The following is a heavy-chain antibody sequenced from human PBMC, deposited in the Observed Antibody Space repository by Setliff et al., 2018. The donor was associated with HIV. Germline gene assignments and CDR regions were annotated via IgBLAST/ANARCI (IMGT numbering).Heavy chain of an antibody. J-gene: IGHJ4*02. Sequence: GGSLRLSCAASGFNFRNAWMTWVRQAPGKGLEYIGRIQSKIDGGTTDHAAPVKGRFTISRDDSKNTLYLQMNSLKTEDTAVYYCTTEGTFGGVIVTRAFDYWGQGTLVTVSS. CDR3: TTEGTFGGVIVTRAFDY. CDR1: GFNFRNAW. V-gene: IGHV3-15*01. CDR2: IQSKIDGGTT. D-gene: IGHD3-16*02.